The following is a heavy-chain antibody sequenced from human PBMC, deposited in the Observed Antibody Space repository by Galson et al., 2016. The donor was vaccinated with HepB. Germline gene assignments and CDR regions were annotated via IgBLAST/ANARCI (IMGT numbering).Heavy chain of an antibody. CDR1: GFTFSDYS. D-gene: IGHD1-26*01. J-gene: IGHJ4*02. CDR2: ISSSSTI. Sequence: SLRLSCAASGFTFSDYSMNWVRQAPGKGLEWVSYISSSSTIYYADSVKGRFTISRDNAKNSLYLQMNSLRAEDTAVYYCARVWYSFDYWGQGTLVTVSS. CDR3: ARVWYSFDY. V-gene: IGHV3-69-1*01.